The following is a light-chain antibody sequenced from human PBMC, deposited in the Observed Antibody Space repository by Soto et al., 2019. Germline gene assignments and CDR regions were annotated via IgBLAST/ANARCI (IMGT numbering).Light chain of an antibody. CDR2: DAS. V-gene: IGKV3-11*01. Sequence: EIVLTQSPATLSLSRGERATLSCRASQRVSSYLAWYQQKPGQAPRLLIYDASNRATGIPARFSGSGSGTDFTLTISSLEPEDFAVYYCQQRSNWPGYTVGQGTKLELK. CDR3: QQRSNWPGYT. J-gene: IGKJ2*01. CDR1: QRVSSY.